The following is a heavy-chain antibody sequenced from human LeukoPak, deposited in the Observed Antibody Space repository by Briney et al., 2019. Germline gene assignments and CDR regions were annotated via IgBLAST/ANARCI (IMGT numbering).Heavy chain of an antibody. D-gene: IGHD1-26*01. V-gene: IGHV3-48*01. CDR1: GFTFSSYS. Sequence: PGGSMRLSSAAYGFTFSSYSMNWVRQAPGEGLEWVSYISSCSSTIYYADSVKGRFTISSDNAKNSLYLQMNSLRAEDTAVYYCARDYLVGAPYYWGQGTLVTVSS. CDR2: ISSCSSTI. CDR3: ARDYLVGAPYY. J-gene: IGHJ4*02.